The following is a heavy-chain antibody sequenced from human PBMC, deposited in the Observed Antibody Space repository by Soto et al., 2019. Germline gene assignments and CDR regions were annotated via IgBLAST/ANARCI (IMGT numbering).Heavy chain of an antibody. V-gene: IGHV3-74*01. CDR3: ARSVYSSDHFDF. J-gene: IGHJ4*02. Sequence: PGGSLRLSCAASGLTFSSYSMNWVRQAPGKGLEWVSRINSDGGSTSYADSVKGRFTISRDNAKNTLYLQMNSLRVEDTALYYCARSVYSSDHFDFWGQGTLVTVSS. CDR2: INSDGGST. D-gene: IGHD3-22*01. CDR1: GLTFSSYS.